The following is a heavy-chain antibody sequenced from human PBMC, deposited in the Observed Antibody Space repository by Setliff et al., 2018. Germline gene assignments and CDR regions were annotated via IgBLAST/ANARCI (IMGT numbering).Heavy chain of an antibody. J-gene: IGHJ4*02. CDR3: ARLIYGDYEDY. CDR2: VYYSGST. CDR1: GGSIRRTTYY. D-gene: IGHD4-17*01. Sequence: PSETLSLTCTVSGGSIRRTTYYWGWIRQPPGKGLEWIGTVYYSGSTYYNPSLKSRVTISVDTSKNQFSLKLSSVTAADTAVYYCARLIYGDYEDYWGQGTLVTVSS. V-gene: IGHV4-39*01.